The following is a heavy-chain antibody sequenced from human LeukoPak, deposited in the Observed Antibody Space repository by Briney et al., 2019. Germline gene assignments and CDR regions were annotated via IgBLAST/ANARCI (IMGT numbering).Heavy chain of an antibody. CDR3: AREIFNGFDI. CDR2: ISYDGSNK. CDR1: GFTFRSYA. V-gene: IGHV3-30-3*01. Sequence: GGSLRLSCAGSGFTFRSYAMHWVRQAPGKGLEWVAVISYDGSNKDYADSVKGRFTIFRDNSKNTLFLQMNSLRAEDTAVYYCAREIFNGFDIWGQGTMVTVSS. J-gene: IGHJ3*02.